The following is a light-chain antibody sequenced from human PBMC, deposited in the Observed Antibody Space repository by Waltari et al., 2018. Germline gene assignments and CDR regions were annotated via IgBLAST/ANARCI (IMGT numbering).Light chain of an antibody. CDR2: GDS. V-gene: IGLV1-40*01. CDR3: HSYDSSLSTWL. J-gene: IGLJ3*02. CDR1: TSNIGATYD. Sequence: QSVLTQPSSVSGAPGQRVTISCNGSTSNIGATYDVHWYQQIPGTVPRFLIVGDSHRPSGVPARFSASKSGTSASLAIADLQFEDEADYYCHSYDSSLSTWLFGGGTKLTVL.